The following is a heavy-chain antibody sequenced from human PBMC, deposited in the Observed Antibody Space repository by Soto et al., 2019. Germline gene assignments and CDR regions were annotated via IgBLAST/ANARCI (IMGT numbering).Heavy chain of an antibody. Sequence: GGSLRLSCAASGFTFSSYGMHWVRQAPGKGLEWVAVISYDGSNKYYADSVKGRFTISRDNSKNTLYLQMNSLRAEDTAVYYCAKDFSGSMVRGEALAYWGQGTLVTVSS. CDR3: AKDFSGSMVRGEALAY. V-gene: IGHV3-30*18. CDR2: ISYDGSNK. CDR1: GFTFSSYG. D-gene: IGHD3-10*01. J-gene: IGHJ4*02.